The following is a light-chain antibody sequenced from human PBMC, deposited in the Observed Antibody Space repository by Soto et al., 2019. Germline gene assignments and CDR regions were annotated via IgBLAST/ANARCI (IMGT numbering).Light chain of an antibody. Sequence: EDVLTLSGGTLSLYKGERATLSCRASESVSSYLAWYHQKPVQAPRLLISAVSTRATGIPGRFRGSGSGTDFTLTLCSLVPEDFRIHYCQQRRNLPPIPFGEVTRL. CDR3: QQRRNLPPIP. J-gene: IGKJ5*01. CDR2: AVS. CDR1: ESVSSY. V-gene: IGKV3-11*01.